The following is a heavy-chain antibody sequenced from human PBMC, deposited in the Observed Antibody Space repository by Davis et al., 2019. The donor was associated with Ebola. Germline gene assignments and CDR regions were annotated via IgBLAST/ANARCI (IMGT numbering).Heavy chain of an antibody. CDR3: ARDLYAYYDFWSGAFDP. J-gene: IGHJ5*02. CDR2: TNQDATAK. D-gene: IGHD3-3*01. Sequence: GESLKISCATSGFIFKNYWMTWVRQAPGKGLEWVANTNQDATAKNYLDSVRGRFTISRDNAKNSLYLQMNSLRAEDTAVYYCARDLYAYYDFWSGAFDPWGQGTLVTVSS. V-gene: IGHV3-7*03. CDR1: GFIFKNYW.